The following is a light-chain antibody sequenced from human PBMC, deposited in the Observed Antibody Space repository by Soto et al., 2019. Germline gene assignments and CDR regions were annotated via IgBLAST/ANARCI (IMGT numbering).Light chain of an antibody. CDR2: KAS. V-gene: IGKV1-5*03. CDR1: QTIISW. Sequence: DIQMTQSPSTLSGSVGDRVTITCRASQTIISWLAWYQQKPGKAPKLLIYKASTLESGVPSRFSGSGYGTEFTLTISGLQPEDSATYYCQQYERYSTFGQGTKVDI. J-gene: IGKJ1*01. CDR3: QQYERYST.